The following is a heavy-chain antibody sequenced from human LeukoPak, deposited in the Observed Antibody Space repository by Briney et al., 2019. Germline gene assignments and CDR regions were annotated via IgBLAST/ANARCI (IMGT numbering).Heavy chain of an antibody. V-gene: IGHV3-48*01. D-gene: IGHD3/OR15-3a*01. J-gene: IGHJ4*02. Sequence: GGSLRLSCAASGFSFSSHSMNWVRQAPGKGLEWVSYISGSSTTIDYADSAKGRFIISRDNAKKSLYLQMNNLRAEDTAVYYCARDQDWAFDYWGQGTLVTVSS. CDR2: ISGSSTTI. CDR3: ARDQDWAFDY. CDR1: GFSFSSHS.